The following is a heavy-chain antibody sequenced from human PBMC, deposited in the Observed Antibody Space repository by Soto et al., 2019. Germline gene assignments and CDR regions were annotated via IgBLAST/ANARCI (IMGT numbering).Heavy chain of an antibody. V-gene: IGHV3-74*01. CDR1: GFTFSDYW. CDR2: IYTDGSRT. D-gene: IGHD4-17*01. J-gene: IGHJ3*02. CDR3: ARGVRGSYGLDI. Sequence: EVQLVESGGGLVQPGGSLRLSCAVSGFTFSDYWMHWVRQAPGKGLVWVSRIYTDGSRTNYADSVKGRFTISRDNAENTLYLQMNSLRAEETAVYYCARGVRGSYGLDIWRQGTMVTVSS.